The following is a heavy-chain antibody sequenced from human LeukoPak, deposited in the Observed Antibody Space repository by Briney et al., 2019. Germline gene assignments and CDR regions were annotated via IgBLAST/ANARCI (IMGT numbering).Heavy chain of an antibody. CDR1: GYRFPKYW. Sequence: GAALETSLYGPGYRFPKYWIGWVRPMPGKGLGWMGIIYHTDYDTRLSRFFQGQVTISADKSINTAYLQWSSLKASDTAMYYCARLGRSEYSSSSAYYYYSMDVWGQGTTVSVSS. V-gene: IGHV5-51*01. CDR3: ARLGRSEYSSSSAYYYYSMDV. J-gene: IGHJ6*02. D-gene: IGHD6-6*01. CDR2: IYHTDYDT.